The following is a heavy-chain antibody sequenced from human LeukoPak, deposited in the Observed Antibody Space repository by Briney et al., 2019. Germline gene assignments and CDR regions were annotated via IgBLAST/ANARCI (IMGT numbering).Heavy chain of an antibody. J-gene: IGHJ4*02. CDR1: GFSFRSYA. CDR3: ARAVGWSQNSYYFDY. CDR2: ISSSGSST. D-gene: IGHD1-26*01. V-gene: IGHV3-48*03. Sequence: GGSLRLSCAASGFSFRSYAMSWIRQAPGKGLEWVSYISSSGSSTKYADSVKGRFTISRDNAKNSLYLQMNSLRAEDTAVYYCARAVGWSQNSYYFDYWGQGTLVTVSS.